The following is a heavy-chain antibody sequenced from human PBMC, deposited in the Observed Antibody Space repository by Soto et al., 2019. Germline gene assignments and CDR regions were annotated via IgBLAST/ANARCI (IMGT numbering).Heavy chain of an antibody. Sequence: PGGSLRLSCAASGVMFINHGMHWVRQAPGKGLEWVAVIWSDGNNRYYADSVKGRFTISRDNSKNTVYLQMNSLRAEDTAVYYCVRGDNWNDEASDYWGQGTLVTVSS. V-gene: IGHV3-33*01. CDR3: VRGDNWNDEASDY. CDR2: IWSDGNNR. D-gene: IGHD1-1*01. CDR1: GVMFINHG. J-gene: IGHJ4*02.